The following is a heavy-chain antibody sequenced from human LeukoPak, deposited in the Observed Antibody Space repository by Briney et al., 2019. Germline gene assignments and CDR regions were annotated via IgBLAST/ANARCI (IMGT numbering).Heavy chain of an antibody. Sequence: SETLSLTCTVSGGSISSYYWSWIRQPPGKGLEWIGYIYYSGSTYYNPSLKSRVTISVDTSKNQFSLNLTSVTAADTAVYYCARLDDTSAYYYSDYWGQGTLVTVSS. D-gene: IGHD3-22*01. CDR1: GGSISSYY. CDR3: ARLDDTSAYYYSDY. J-gene: IGHJ4*02. V-gene: IGHV4-59*08. CDR2: IYYSGST.